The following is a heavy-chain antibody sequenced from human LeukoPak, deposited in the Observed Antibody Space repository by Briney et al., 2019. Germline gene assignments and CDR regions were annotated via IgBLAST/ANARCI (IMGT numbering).Heavy chain of an antibody. Sequence: GGSLRLSCAASGVTFSSYWMSWVRQAPGKGLEWVANIKGDRGEKYYVDSVKGRFTISRDNAKNSLYLQMNSLRADDTAVYYCAAQQLVLGIDYWGQGTLVTVSS. CDR1: GVTFSSYW. CDR2: IKGDRGEK. J-gene: IGHJ4*02. CDR3: AAQQLVLGIDY. V-gene: IGHV3-7*05. D-gene: IGHD6-13*01.